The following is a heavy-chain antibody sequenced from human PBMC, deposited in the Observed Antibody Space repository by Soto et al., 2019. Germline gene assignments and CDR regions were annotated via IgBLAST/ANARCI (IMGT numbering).Heavy chain of an antibody. D-gene: IGHD6-6*01. J-gene: IGHJ3*01. V-gene: IGHV2-5*01. CDR1: GFSLTTSAVG. CDR2: IYWNDDE. Sequence: SGPTLVNPXHTLTLACTFSGFSLTTSAVGVGWIRQPPGQALEWLALIYWNDDERYSPSLRSTLTITKDTAKNQVVLTMTNMEAVDTATYYCAASRRSSGDAFDFCGQGTMVTVSS. CDR3: AASRRSSGDAFDF.